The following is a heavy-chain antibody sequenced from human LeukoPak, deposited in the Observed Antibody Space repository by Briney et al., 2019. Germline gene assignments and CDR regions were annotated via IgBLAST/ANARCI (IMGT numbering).Heavy chain of an antibody. J-gene: IGHJ4*02. CDR3: ARRSFGVPDY. V-gene: IGHV3-7*04. CDR2: IKQDGSEK. Sequence: GGSLRLSCAASGFTFSAFWVHWVRQAPGKGLVWVANIKQDGSEKYYVDSVKGRFTISRDNAKNSLYLQMNSLRAEDTAVYYCARRSFGVPDYWGQGTLVTVSS. D-gene: IGHD3-10*01. CDR1: GFTFSAFW.